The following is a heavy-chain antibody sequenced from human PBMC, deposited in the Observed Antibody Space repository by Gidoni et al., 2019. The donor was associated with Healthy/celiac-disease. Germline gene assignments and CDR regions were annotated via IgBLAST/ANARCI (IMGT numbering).Heavy chain of an antibody. CDR3: ARAPPNTSGWYDAFDI. D-gene: IGHD6-19*01. J-gene: IGHJ3*02. CDR1: GFTFSTYS. CDR2: ISSSSTDI. V-gene: IGHV3-21*02. Sequence: EVQLVESGGGLVMPGGSLRLSCAASGFTFSTYSMNWVRQAPGKGLEWVSSISSSSTDIYYADSMKGRFTISRDNAKNSLYLQMNSLRAEDTAVYYCARAPPNTSGWYDAFDIWGQGTMVTVSS.